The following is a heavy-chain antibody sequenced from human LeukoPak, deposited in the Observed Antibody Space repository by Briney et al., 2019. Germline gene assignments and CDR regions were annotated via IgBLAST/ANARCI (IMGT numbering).Heavy chain of an antibody. CDR1: GLTFSRYS. Sequence: GGSLRLSCAASGLTFSRYSMDWVRQAPGQGLEWISYISTDSTVIKYADSVKGRFTISRDNAKNSLFLQMNSLRVEDSAVYYCARDIGAVAGNWGQGTLVTVSS. J-gene: IGHJ4*02. D-gene: IGHD6-19*01. V-gene: IGHV3-48*01. CDR2: ISTDSTVI. CDR3: ARDIGAVAGN.